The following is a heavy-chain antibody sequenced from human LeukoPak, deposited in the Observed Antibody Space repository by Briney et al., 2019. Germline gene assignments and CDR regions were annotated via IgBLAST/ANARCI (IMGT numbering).Heavy chain of an antibody. V-gene: IGHV1-69*06. J-gene: IGHJ4*02. Sequence: SGKVSCKASGGTFSSYAISWVRQAPGQGLEWMGGIIPIFGTANYAQKFQSRVTITADKSTSTAYMELSSLRSEDTAVYYCARDLSGVALGYWGQGTLVTVSS. CDR2: IIPIFGTA. D-gene: IGHD3-10*01. CDR3: ARDLSGVALGY. CDR1: GGTFSSYA.